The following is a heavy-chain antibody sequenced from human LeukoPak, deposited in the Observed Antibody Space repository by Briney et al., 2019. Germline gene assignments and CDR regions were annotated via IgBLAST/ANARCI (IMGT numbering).Heavy chain of an antibody. V-gene: IGHV3-7*01. CDR2: INQDGSEK. J-gene: IGHJ4*02. Sequence: GGSLRLSCATSGFTFSNYWMNWVRQAPGKGLEWVANINQDGSEKNYVESVKGRFTISRDNAKNSLYLQMNSLRVEDTAVYYCASSGNLDYWGQGTLVTVSS. D-gene: IGHD1-26*01. CDR3: ASSGNLDY. CDR1: GFTFSNYW.